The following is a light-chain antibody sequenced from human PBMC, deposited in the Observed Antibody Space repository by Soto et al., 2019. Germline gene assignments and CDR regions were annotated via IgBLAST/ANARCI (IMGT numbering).Light chain of an antibody. Sequence: EIVLTQSPGTLSLSPGESATLACRASQSVSSSNYLAWYQQKPGQAPRLLIYGASSRATGIPDRFSGSGSGTDFILTISRLEPEDSAIYYCQEYGSSRTFGQGTKLEIK. CDR1: QSVSSSNY. CDR2: GAS. J-gene: IGKJ1*01. CDR3: QEYGSSRT. V-gene: IGKV3-20*01.